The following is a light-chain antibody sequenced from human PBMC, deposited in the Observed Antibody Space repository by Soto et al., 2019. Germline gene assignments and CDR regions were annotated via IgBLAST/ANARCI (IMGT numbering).Light chain of an antibody. CDR3: QQYGNWPPLT. CDR1: QSVSSN. J-gene: IGKJ4*01. Sequence: EIVMTQSPATLSVSPGERAALSCRASQSVSSNLAWYQQKPGQAPRLLIYGTSTRATGIPARFSGSGSGTEFTLTISSLQSEDFAVYFCQQYGNWPPLTFGGGTKVEIQ. V-gene: IGKV3-15*01. CDR2: GTS.